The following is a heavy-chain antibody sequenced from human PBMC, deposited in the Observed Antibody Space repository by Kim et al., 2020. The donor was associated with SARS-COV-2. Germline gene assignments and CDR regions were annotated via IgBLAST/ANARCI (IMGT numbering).Heavy chain of an antibody. V-gene: IGHV3-64D*06. J-gene: IGHJ6*02. CDR1: GFTFSSYA. Sequence: GGSLRLSCSASGFTFSSYAIHWFHQAPGKGLEYVSGINNNGDTTYYADSVKGRFTISRDNSKNTLFLQMSILRAEDTAVYYCVKGRGVTLYYGMDVWGQGTTVTVSS. CDR2: INNNGDTT. D-gene: IGHD3-10*01. CDR3: VKGRGVTLYYGMDV.